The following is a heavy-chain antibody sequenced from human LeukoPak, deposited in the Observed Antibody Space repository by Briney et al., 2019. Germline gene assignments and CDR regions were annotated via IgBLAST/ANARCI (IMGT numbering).Heavy chain of an antibody. CDR3: ARRIMITFGGVTPPTNWFDP. CDR1: GGSISSSSYY. Sequence: SETLSLTCTDSGGSISSSSYYWGWIRQPPGKGLEWIGSIYHSGSTYYNPSLKSRVTISVDTSKNQFSLKLSSVTAADTAVYYCARRIMITFGGVTPPTNWFDPWGQGTLVTVSS. D-gene: IGHD3-16*01. J-gene: IGHJ5*02. V-gene: IGHV4-39*07. CDR2: IYHSGST.